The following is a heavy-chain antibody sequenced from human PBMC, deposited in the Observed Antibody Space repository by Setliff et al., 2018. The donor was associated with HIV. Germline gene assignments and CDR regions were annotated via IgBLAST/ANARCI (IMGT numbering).Heavy chain of an antibody. V-gene: IGHV3-74*01. D-gene: IGHD3-22*01. CDR1: GFTFSYYW. J-gene: IGHJ4*02. Sequence: PGGSLSLSCETSGFTFSYYWMHWVRQAPGKGLMWVAHIGSDGTTVTYADSVKGRFTISRDNAKNTLYLQMNSLGVEDTAIYFCVKAWYYYRSVDPHGFDHWGQGTQVTVS. CDR3: VKAWYYYRSVDPHGFDH. CDR2: IGSDGTTV.